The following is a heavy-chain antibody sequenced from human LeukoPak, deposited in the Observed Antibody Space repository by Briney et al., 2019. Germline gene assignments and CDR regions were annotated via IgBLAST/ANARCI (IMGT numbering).Heavy chain of an antibody. CDR3: AREAVAGTYYFDY. CDR1: GFTFSSYA. D-gene: IGHD6-19*01. J-gene: IGHJ4*02. Sequence: GGSLRLSCAASGFTFSSYAMHWVRQAPGKGLKWVAVISYDGSNKYYADSVKGRFTISRDNSKNTLYLQMNSLRAEDTAVYYCAREAVAGTYYFDYWGQGTLVTVSS. V-gene: IGHV3-30*04. CDR2: ISYDGSNK.